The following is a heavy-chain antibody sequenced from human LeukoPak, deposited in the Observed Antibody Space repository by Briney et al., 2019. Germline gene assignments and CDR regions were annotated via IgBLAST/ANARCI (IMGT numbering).Heavy chain of an antibody. D-gene: IGHD3-10*01. CDR2: ISWNSGSI. CDR1: GFTFDDYA. V-gene: IGHV3-9*01. J-gene: IGHJ3*02. Sequence: SLRLSCAASGFTFDDYAMHWVRQAPGKGLEWVSGISWNSGSIGYADSVKGRFTISRDNAKNSLYLQMNSLRAEDTALYYCAKESRASGDAFDIWGQGTMVTVSS. CDR3: AKESRASGDAFDI.